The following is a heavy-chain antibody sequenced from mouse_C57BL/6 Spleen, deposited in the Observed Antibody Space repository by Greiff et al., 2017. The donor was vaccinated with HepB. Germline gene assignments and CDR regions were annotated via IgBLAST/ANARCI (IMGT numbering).Heavy chain of an antibody. CDR3: ARMEYYGSSLGFDY. D-gene: IGHD1-1*01. CDR1: GFSLSTFGMG. J-gene: IGHJ2*01. V-gene: IGHV8-8*01. Sequence: QVQLKESGPGILQPSQTLSLTCSFSGFSLSTFGMGVGWIRQPSGKGLEWLAHIWWDDDKYYNPALKSRLTISKDTSKNQVFLKIANVDTADTATYYCARMEYYGSSLGFDYWGQGTTLTVSS. CDR2: IWWDDDK.